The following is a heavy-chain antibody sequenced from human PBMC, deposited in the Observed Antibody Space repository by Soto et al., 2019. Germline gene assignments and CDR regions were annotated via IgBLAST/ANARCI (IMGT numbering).Heavy chain of an antibody. D-gene: IGHD2-2*01. CDR2: NNPNSGGT. CDR1: GYTFTGYY. V-gene: IGHV1-2*04. CDR3: ARDRKYQLISYAFDI. Sequence: ASVKVSCKASGYTFTGYYMHWVRPAPGQGLEWMGWNNPNSGGTNYAKKFQGWVTMTRDTSISTAYMYLSRLISDDTAVYYCARDRKYQLISYAFDIWGQGTMVTVSS. J-gene: IGHJ3*02.